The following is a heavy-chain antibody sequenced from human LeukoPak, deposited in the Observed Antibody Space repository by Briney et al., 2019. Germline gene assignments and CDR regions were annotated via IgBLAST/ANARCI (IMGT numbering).Heavy chain of an antibody. J-gene: IGHJ5*02. CDR3: ASFPPFITLVRGTQDWFDP. D-gene: IGHD3-10*01. CDR2: INHSGST. CDR1: GGSFSGYY. Sequence: SETLSLTCAVYGGSFSGYYWSWIRQPPGKGLEWIGEINHSGSTNYNPSLKSRVTISVDTSKNQFSLKLSSVTAADTAVYYCASFPPFITLVRGTQDWFDPWGQGTLVTVSS. V-gene: IGHV4-34*01.